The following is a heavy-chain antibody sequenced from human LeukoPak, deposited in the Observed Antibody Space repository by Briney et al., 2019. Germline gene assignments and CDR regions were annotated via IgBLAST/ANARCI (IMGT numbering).Heavy chain of an antibody. CDR2: INHSGST. V-gene: IGHV4-34*01. Sequence: SETLSLTCAVYGGSFSGYYWSWIRQPPGKGLEWIGEINHSGSTNYNPSLKSRVTISVDTSKNQFSLKLSSVTAADTAVYYCARRLPMIVVVITTYNWFDPWGQGTLVTVSS. CDR1: GGSFSGYY. J-gene: IGHJ5*02. D-gene: IGHD3-22*01. CDR3: ARRLPMIVVVITTYNWFDP.